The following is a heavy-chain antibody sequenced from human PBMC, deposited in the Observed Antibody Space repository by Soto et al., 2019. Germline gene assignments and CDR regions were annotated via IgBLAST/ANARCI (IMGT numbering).Heavy chain of an antibody. J-gene: IGHJ1*01. CDR1: GGSIRNGGYY. CDR2: IYYSGST. Sequence: QERLQESGPGLVKPSQTLSLTCTVSGGSIRNGGYYWTWIRQHPGKGLEWIGYIYYSGSTYYNPSLKSRVTISIDTSKNQFSLKLSSVTAADTAVYYCARENYDSIGWLEHWGQGTLVTVSS. D-gene: IGHD3-22*01. CDR3: ARENYDSIGWLEH. V-gene: IGHV4-31*03.